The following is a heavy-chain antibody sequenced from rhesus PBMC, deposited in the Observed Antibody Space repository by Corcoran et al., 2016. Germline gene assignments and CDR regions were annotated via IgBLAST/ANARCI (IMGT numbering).Heavy chain of an antibody. CDR2: INIDSSIT. CDR3: TRTYCSGSYCYYFDS. Sequence: EVQLVESGGGSVQPGGSRRLSCAASEFTFSSSGLSWVRQSPGKGLAWVSSINIDSSITSYADSVKGRFTISRDHSKRSLSLQINSLRAEDTAVYYCTRTYCSGSYCYYFDSWGQGVLVTVSS. CDR1: EFTFSSSG. V-gene: IGHV3S16*01. J-gene: IGHJ4*01. D-gene: IGHD2-15*01.